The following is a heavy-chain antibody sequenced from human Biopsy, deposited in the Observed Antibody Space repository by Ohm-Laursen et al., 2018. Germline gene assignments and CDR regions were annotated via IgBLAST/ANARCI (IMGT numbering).Heavy chain of an antibody. CDR2: ISSDGTKE. CDR3: AKASRNYYDSTGYYFDY. CDR1: GFGVNTYG. V-gene: IGHV3-30*18. D-gene: IGHD3-22*01. J-gene: IGHJ4*02. Sequence: SLRLSCAASGFGVNTYGMHWVRQGPGKGLEWVSVISSDGTKELYADSMRGRFTIARDNSRNTLYLQMNSLRADDTAVYYCAKASRNYYDSTGYYFDYWGQGTLVTVSS.